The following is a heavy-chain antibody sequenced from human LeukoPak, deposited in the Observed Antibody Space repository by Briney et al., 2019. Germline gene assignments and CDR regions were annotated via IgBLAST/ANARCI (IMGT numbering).Heavy chain of an antibody. J-gene: IGHJ4*02. CDR3: ARGRGGITMVRGVIPGDY. Sequence: SETLSLTCAVYGGSFSGYYWSWIRQPPGKGLEWIGEINHSGSINYNPSLKSRVTISVDTSKNQFSLKLSSVTAADTAVYYCARGRGGITMVRGVIPGDYWGQGTLVTVSS. CDR2: INHSGSI. V-gene: IGHV4-34*01. CDR1: GGSFSGYY. D-gene: IGHD3-10*01.